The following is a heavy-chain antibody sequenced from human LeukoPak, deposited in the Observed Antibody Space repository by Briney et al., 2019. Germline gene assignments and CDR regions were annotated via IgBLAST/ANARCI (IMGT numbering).Heavy chain of an antibody. CDR1: GDSISGYY. J-gene: IGHJ4*02. CDR3: ASHGQNDGYPLDY. Sequence: SETLSLTCTVSGDSISGYYWSWIRQPPGKGLEWIAYIHYSGSTNYNPPLKSRLTISVDTSKNQLSLKLNSMTDADTAVYYCASHGQNDGYPLDYWGQGTLVSVSS. D-gene: IGHD5-24*01. CDR2: IHYSGST. V-gene: IGHV4-59*08.